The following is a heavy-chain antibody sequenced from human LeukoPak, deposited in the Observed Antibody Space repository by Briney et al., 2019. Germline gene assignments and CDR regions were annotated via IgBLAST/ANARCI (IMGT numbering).Heavy chain of an antibody. Sequence: GGPLRLSCAASGLSVSDAWMSWVRQAPGKGPEWVGRIKSKADGGTTDYAASVKGRFSISRDDAENTLYLQMNSLKTEDTAVYYCTGPPDWGQGTLVTVSS. CDR1: GLSVSDAW. CDR2: IKSKADGGTT. J-gene: IGHJ4*02. V-gene: IGHV3-15*01. CDR3: TGPPD.